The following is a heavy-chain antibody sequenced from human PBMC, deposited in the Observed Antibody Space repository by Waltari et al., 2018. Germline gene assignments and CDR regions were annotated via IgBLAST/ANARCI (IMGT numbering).Heavy chain of an antibody. CDR3: AKDRHQLIEEGFLLALDP. Sequence: QVQLVQSGAEVKKPGASLKVSCKASGYIFTNYCLSWVRQAPGQGLEWMGWISGNKGHTNFAQKFLGRLTMAKDTSTNTVYMELSRLTSDDTAVYYCAKDRHQLIEEGFLLALDPWGQGTLVTVSS. CDR1: GYIFTNYC. V-gene: IGHV1-18*04. J-gene: IGHJ5*02. CDR2: ISGNKGHT. D-gene: IGHD2-2*01.